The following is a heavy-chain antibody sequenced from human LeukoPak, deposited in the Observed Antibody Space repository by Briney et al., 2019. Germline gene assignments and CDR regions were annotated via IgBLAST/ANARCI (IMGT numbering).Heavy chain of an antibody. CDR3: AELGITMIGGV. J-gene: IGHJ6*04. D-gene: IGHD3-10*02. CDR1: GFTFANYV. V-gene: IGHV3-30*04. Sequence: GGSLRLSCAAPGFTFANYVTHWVRQAPGKGLEWVAVTSPDEGLKFYGDSVKGRFTISRDNAKNSLYLQMNSLRAEDTAVYYCAELGITMIGGVWGKGTTVTISS. CDR2: TSPDEGLK.